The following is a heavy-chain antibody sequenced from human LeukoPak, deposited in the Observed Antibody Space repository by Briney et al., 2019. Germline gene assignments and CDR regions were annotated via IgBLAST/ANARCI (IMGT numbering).Heavy chain of an antibody. J-gene: IGHJ4*02. D-gene: IGHD3-10*01. CDR2: IYYSGST. CDR1: GGSISSGGYY. V-gene: IGHV4-31*03. Sequence: SETLSLTCTVSGGSISSGGYYWSWIRQHPGKGLEWIGYIYYSGSTYYNPSLKSRVTISVDTSKNQFSLKLSSVTAADTAVYYCARGPLLLWFGELLSPYFDYWGQGTLVTVSS. CDR3: ARGPLLLWFGELLSPYFDY.